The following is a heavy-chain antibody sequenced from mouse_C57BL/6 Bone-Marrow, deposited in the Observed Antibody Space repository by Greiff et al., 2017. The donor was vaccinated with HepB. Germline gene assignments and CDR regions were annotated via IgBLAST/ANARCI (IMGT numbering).Heavy chain of an antibody. J-gene: IGHJ2*01. CDR1: GFTFSSYT. V-gene: IGHV5-9*01. CDR3: ARQIFPTDYFDY. Sequence: EVKVVESGGGLVKPGGSLKLSCAASGFTFSSYTMSWVRQTPEKRLEWVATISGGGGNTYYPDSVKGRFTISRDNAKNTLYLQMSSLRSEDTALYYCARQIFPTDYFDYWGQGTTLTVSS. CDR2: ISGGGGNT.